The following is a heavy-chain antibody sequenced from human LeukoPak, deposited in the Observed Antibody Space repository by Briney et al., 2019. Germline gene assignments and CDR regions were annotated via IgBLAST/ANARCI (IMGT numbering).Heavy chain of an antibody. CDR1: GYTFTSYA. V-gene: IGHV1-3*01. Sequence: ASVKVSCKASGYTFTSYAMHWVRQAPGQRLEWMGWINAGNGNTKYSQKFQGRVTITRDTSASTAYMELSSLRSEDTAVYYCARGGARSRGWFDPWGQGTLVTVSS. CDR3: ARGGARSRGWFDP. J-gene: IGHJ5*02. CDR2: INAGNGNT. D-gene: IGHD3-10*01.